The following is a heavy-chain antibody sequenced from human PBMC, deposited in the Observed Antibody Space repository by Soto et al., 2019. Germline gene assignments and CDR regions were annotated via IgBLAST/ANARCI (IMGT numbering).Heavy chain of an antibody. CDR2: IIPIFGTA. V-gene: IGHV1-69*13. Sequence: ASVKVSCKASGGTFSSYAISWVRQAPGQGLEWMGGIIPIFGTANYAQKFQGRVTITADESTSTAYMELSSLRSEDTAVYYCAGGGGGYYGSGSEYAFDIWGQGTMVTVSS. J-gene: IGHJ3*02. D-gene: IGHD3-10*01. CDR3: AGGGGGYYGSGSEYAFDI. CDR1: GGTFSSYA.